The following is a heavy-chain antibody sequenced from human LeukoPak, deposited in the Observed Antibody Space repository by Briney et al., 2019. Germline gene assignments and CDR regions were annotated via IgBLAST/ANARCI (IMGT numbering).Heavy chain of an antibody. CDR2: ISSSSSYI. CDR1: GGSISSSS. CDR3: ARDQYDTWSRRGNFDS. V-gene: IGHV3-21*04. J-gene: IGHJ4*02. Sequence: TSETLSLTCTVSGGSISSSSYYWGWIRQAPGKGLEWVSSISSSSSYIYYADSVKGRFTISRDNTKNSLYLQMNSLRAEDTAVFYCARDQYDTWSRRGNFDSWGQGTLVIVSS. D-gene: IGHD3/OR15-3a*01.